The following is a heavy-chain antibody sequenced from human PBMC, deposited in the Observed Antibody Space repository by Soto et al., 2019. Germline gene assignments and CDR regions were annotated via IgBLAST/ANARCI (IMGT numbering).Heavy chain of an antibody. V-gene: IGHV1-18*04. D-gene: IGHD6-13*01. CDR1: GYTFTSYG. CDR3: STARQQPPPQWFDP. CDR2: ISAHNGNT. Sequence: QVQLVQSGAEVKKPGASVKVSCKASGYTFTSYGISWVRQAPGQGLEWMGWISAHNGNTNYAQKLQGRVTMTTETSTSTAYMELRSLISDDTAVYYCSTARQQPPPQWFDPWGQGTLVTVSS. J-gene: IGHJ5*02.